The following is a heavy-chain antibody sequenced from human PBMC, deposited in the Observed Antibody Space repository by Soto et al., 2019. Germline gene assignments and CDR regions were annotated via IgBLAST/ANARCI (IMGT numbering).Heavy chain of an antibody. CDR1: GFSFSAYG. CDR3: ARVLRSFDCDYALDI. Sequence: QVQLVESGGGVVQPGRYLRLSCEESGFSFSAYGMHWVRQAPGKGLEWVAVRWNDGINKYYADSVKGRFTISRDNSKNTLYLQMNSLRAEDTAVYYCARVLRSFDCDYALDIWGQGAMVTVSS. V-gene: IGHV3-33*01. J-gene: IGHJ3*02. CDR2: RWNDGINK. D-gene: IGHD3-9*01.